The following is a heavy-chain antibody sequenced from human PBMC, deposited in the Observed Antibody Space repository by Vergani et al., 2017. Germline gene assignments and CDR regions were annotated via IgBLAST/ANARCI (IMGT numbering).Heavy chain of an antibody. V-gene: IGHV3-30*02. J-gene: IGHJ4*02. CDR2: LRYDGTTK. D-gene: IGHD2-2*01. Sequence: QVQLVESGGGVVQPGGSLRLSCAASGFSFGSYGMHWVRVRQAPGKGLGWLAYLRYDGTTKQYADSVKGRFTISRDNSKNTLYLQIDSLRPEDTAMFYCFKDRVASFGFDDWGQGTQVTVSS. CDR3: FKDRVASFGFDD. CDR1: GFSFGSYG.